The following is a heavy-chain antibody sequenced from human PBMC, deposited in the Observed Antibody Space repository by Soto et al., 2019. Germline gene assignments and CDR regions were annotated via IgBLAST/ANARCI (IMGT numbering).Heavy chain of an antibody. D-gene: IGHD6-13*01. V-gene: IGHV1-46*01. CDR1: GYTFTSYY. CDR2: FYPSGVST. J-gene: IGHJ4*02. Sequence: ASVKVSCKASGYTFTSYYMHWVRQAPGQGLEWMGIFYPSGVSTSYAQNFQGRVTISVDKSKTHFSLKLSSVTAADTAVYYCARIAAAGTNFDYWGQGTLVTVSS. CDR3: ARIAAAGTNFDY.